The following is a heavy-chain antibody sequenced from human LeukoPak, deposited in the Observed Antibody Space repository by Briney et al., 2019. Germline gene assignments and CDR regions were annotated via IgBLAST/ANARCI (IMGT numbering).Heavy chain of an antibody. J-gene: IGHJ4*02. Sequence: GASVKVSCKASGYTFTGYYMHWVRQAPGQGLEWMGGIIPIFGTANYAQKFQGRVTITADKSTSTAYMELSSLRSEDTAVYYCARATYYYDSSGYYYRGIDYWGQGTLVTVSS. D-gene: IGHD3-22*01. CDR3: ARATYYYDSSGYYYRGIDY. CDR1: GYTFTGYY. CDR2: IIPIFGTA. V-gene: IGHV1-69*06.